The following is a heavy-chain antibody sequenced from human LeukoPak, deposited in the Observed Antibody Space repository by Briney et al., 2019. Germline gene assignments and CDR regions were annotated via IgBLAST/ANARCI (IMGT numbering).Heavy chain of an antibody. CDR1: GFTVSSNY. V-gene: IGHV3-23*01. J-gene: IGHJ4*02. D-gene: IGHD3-16*01. Sequence: GGSLRLSCAASGFTVSSNYMNWVRQAPGKGLEWVSSINGNGGSTYYADSVKGRFTISRDNSKNTLYLQMNSLRAEDTAVYYCAKGTLGGGLNYWGQGTLVTVSS. CDR3: AKGTLGGGLNY. CDR2: INGNGGST.